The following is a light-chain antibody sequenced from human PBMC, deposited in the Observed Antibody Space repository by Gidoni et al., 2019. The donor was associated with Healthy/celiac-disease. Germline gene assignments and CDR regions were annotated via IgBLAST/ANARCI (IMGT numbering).Light chain of an antibody. J-gene: IGKJ1*01. CDR2: AAS. V-gene: IGKV1-39*01. Sequence: DIQMPQSPSSLSASVGDRVTITCRASQSISSYLNWYQQKPGKAPKLLIYAASSLQSGVPSRFSGSGSGTDFTLTISSLQPEDFATYYCQQSYSTPYRTFGQGTKVEIK. CDR1: QSISSY. CDR3: QQSYSTPYRT.